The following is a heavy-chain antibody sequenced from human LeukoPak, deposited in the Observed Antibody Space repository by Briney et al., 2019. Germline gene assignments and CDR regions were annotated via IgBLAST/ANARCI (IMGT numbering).Heavy chain of an antibody. CDR3: AGSGYTAVGDAFDI. D-gene: IGHD3-22*01. Sequence: GGSLRLSCAASGFTFSRYAMTWVRQAPGKGLEWVSATSASGASTYYADSVKGRFTISRDNSKNTLYLQMNSLRAEDTAVYYCAGSGYTAVGDAFDIWGQGTMVTVSS. CDR1: GFTFSRYA. CDR2: TSASGAST. J-gene: IGHJ3*02. V-gene: IGHV3-23*01.